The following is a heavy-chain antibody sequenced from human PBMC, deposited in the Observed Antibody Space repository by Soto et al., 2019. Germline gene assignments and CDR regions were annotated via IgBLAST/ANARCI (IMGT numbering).Heavy chain of an antibody. Sequence: QVQLVQSGAEVKKPGASVKVSCKASGYSFTSYEINWVRQATGQGLEWLGWMNPDRGNTGYGEKFQGRITMTRNTAISTAYMDLSSLRYEVTAVYYCATWTERGGYWGQGTLVTVSS. V-gene: IGHV1-8*01. J-gene: IGHJ4*02. CDR3: ATWTERGGY. D-gene: IGHD1-1*01. CDR2: MNPDRGNT. CDR1: GYSFTSYE.